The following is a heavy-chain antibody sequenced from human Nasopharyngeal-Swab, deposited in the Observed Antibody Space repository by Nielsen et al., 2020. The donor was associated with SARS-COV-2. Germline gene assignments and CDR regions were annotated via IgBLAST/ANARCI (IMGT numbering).Heavy chain of an antibody. CDR3: AKDSCSGLTCSVWFDS. D-gene: IGHD2-15*01. Sequence: SLKISCTASGFTFDDYAMHWVRQVPGKGLEWVSGISRNSKSIVYGDSVRGRFTISRDNAAKSLHLQMNSLRPEDSALYYCAKDSCSGLTCSVWFDSWGQGILVTVSS. CDR2: ISRNSKSI. J-gene: IGHJ5*01. V-gene: IGHV3-9*01. CDR1: GFTFDDYA.